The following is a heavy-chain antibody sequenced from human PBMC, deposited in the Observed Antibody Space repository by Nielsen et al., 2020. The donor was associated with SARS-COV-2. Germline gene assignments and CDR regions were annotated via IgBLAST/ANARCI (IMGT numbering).Heavy chain of an antibody. CDR1: GFTFDDYD. CDR2: INWNGGST. J-gene: IGHJ6*02. D-gene: IGHD3-10*01. V-gene: IGHV3-20*04. Sequence: GESLKISCAASGFTFDDYDMSWVRQVPGKGLEWVSNINWNGGSTAYADSVKGRFTISRDNARNSLYLQMNSLRAEDTTVYYCARHYYGSGSYYTPYYYYGMDVWGQGTTVTVSS. CDR3: ARHYYGSGSYYTPYYYYGMDV.